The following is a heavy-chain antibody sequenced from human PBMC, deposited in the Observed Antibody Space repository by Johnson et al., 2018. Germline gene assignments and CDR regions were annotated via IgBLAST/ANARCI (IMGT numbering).Heavy chain of an antibody. CDR2: LYSGGST. D-gene: IGHD1-1*01. J-gene: IGHJ4*02. CDR3: ARGESSPHYWMDV. Sequence: VQLVQSGGGLVQPGGSLRLSCVASGFTVSSNYMSWVRQAPGKGLEWVSVLYSGGSTSYADSVKGRFTIARDNSKNPLYLQRNSLRAEDTAVYYCARGESSPHYWMDVGGPGTLVTVSS. V-gene: IGHV3-66*01. CDR1: GFTVSSNY.